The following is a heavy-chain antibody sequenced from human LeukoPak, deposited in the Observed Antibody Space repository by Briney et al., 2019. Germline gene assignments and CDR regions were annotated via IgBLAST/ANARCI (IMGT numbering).Heavy chain of an antibody. J-gene: IGHJ3*02. Sequence: SETLSLTCAVYGGSFSGYYWSWIRQPPGKGLEWIGEINHSGSTNYNPPLKSGVTISVDTSKNQFSLKLSSVTAADTAVYYCARELSFGYCSSTSCNDAFDIWGQGTMVTVSS. V-gene: IGHV4-34*01. CDR3: ARELSFGYCSSTSCNDAFDI. D-gene: IGHD2-2*03. CDR1: GGSFSGYY. CDR2: INHSGST.